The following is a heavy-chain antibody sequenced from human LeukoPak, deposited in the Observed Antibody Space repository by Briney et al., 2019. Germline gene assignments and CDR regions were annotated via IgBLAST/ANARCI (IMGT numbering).Heavy chain of an antibody. CDR2: ISGFTT. CDR1: GFTLSNNA. Sequence: GGSLRLSCAASGFTLSNNAMSWVRQAPGKGPEWVSAISGFTTYYADSVKGRFTISKDISKNTLSLQMNSLRAEDTAIYYCVKEPPYGRPRLYYFDSWGQGTLVTVSS. V-gene: IGHV3-23*01. CDR3: VKEPPYGRPRLYYFDS. J-gene: IGHJ4*02. D-gene: IGHD1-26*01.